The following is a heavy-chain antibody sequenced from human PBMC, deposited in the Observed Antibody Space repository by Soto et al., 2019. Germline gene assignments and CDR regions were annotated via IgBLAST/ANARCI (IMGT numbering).Heavy chain of an antibody. CDR3: AILSHRECQHLASDT. V-gene: IGHV5-51*01. CDR1: GYNFTNYL. D-gene: IGHD3-3*02. CDR2: IYPNDSDT. J-gene: IGHJ5*01. Sequence: AEALTISCKCSGYNFTNYLIGCVRQMPGKGLEWMGIIYPNDSDTRYSPSFHGQVTISADNSISTAYLQWSSLKASDTAMYYSAILSHRECQHLASDTWGQGTLVTVSS.